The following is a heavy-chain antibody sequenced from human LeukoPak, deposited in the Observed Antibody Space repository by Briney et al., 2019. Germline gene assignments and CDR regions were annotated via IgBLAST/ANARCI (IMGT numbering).Heavy chain of an antibody. J-gene: IGHJ5*02. CDR1: GYTFTSYG. CDR3: ARAPTVTTYGEYWFDP. Sequence: GASVKVSCKASGYTFTSYGISWVRQAPGQGLEWMGWISAYNGNTNYAQKLQGRVTMTTETSTSTAYMELRSLRSDDTDVYYCARAPTVTTYGEYWFDPWGQGTLVTVSS. V-gene: IGHV1-18*01. CDR2: ISAYNGNT. D-gene: IGHD4-17*01.